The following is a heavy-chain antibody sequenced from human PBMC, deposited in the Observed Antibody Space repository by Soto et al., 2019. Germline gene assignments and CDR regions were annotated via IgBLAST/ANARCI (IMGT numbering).Heavy chain of an antibody. CDR1: GFTFSNYW. Sequence: EMQLVESGGGLVKPGGSLRISCAASGFTFSNYWMHWVRQTPGKGLVWVSRISTDGSSTWYADSVKGRFTISRDSAKNTLYLQMSSLRAEDTAVFYFARVGRMFDYYYGMDVWGQGTTVAVSS. CDR3: ARVGRMFDYYYGMDV. V-gene: IGHV3-74*01. J-gene: IGHJ6*02. D-gene: IGHD3-10*02. CDR2: ISTDGSST.